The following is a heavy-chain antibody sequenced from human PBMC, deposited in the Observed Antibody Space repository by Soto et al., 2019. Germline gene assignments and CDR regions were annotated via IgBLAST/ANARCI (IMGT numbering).Heavy chain of an antibody. CDR3: TRYSETYCYDSSGYYYVMDPYNWFDP. Sequence: GGSLRLSCAASGFTFSGSAMHWVRQASGKGPAWVGRSRSKANSYATAYAASVKGRFTISRDDSKNTAYLQMNSLKTEDTAVYYCTRYSETYCYDSSGYYYVMDPYNWFDPWGQGTLVTVSS. D-gene: IGHD3-22*01. V-gene: IGHV3-73*01. CDR1: GFTFSGSA. CDR2: SRSKANSYAT. J-gene: IGHJ5*02.